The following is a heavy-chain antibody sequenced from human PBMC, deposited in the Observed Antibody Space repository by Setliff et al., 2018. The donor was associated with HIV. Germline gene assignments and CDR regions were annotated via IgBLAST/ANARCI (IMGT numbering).Heavy chain of an antibody. D-gene: IGHD1-26*01. CDR1: GGSISSGDCY. J-gene: IGHJ4*02. V-gene: IGHV4-31*03. CDR3: ATWEGSFDY. CDR2: MYYRGST. Sequence: SETLSLTCTVSGGSISSGDCYWSWVRQHPGKGLEWIGYMYYRGSTYYNPSLKSRITISVDTSKNQFSLKLSSVTAADTAVYYCATWEGSFDYWGQGTLVTVSS.